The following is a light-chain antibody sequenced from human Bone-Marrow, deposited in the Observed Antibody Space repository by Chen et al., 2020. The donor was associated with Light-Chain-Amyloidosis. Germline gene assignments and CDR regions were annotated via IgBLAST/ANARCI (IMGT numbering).Light chain of an antibody. CDR1: SANIGINY. V-gene: IGLV1-47*01. CDR3: AACDGSLNGDV. J-gene: IGLJ1*01. CDR2: RNN. Sequence: QPVLTQPPSASGTPGPRVTISCSGASANIGINYVYWYQHFPVAAPNLLIHRNNQLPSGVPDRFSAAKSGTAALLVSSGLRAEEEADYYCAACDGSLNGDVFGTGTKVIVL.